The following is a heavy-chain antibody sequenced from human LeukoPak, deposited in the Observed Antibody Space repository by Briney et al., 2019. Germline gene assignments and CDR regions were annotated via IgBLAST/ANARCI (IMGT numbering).Heavy chain of an antibody. J-gene: IGHJ4*02. D-gene: IGHD1-1*01. CDR2: INTDGRGT. CDR3: TFGTTGFFDF. V-gene: IGHV3-74*01. CDR1: GFTFSTYW. Sequence: GGSLRLSCAASGFTFSTYWMHWVRQAPGKGLVWVSRINTDGRGTTYADSVKGRFTISRDNAKNTLYLQMNSLRAEDTAVYYCTFGTTGFFDFWGQGTLVTVSS.